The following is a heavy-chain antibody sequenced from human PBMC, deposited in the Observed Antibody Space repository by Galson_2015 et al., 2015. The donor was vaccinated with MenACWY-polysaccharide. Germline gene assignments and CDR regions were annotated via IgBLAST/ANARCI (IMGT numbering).Heavy chain of an antibody. CDR1: GFTFSSYR. J-gene: IGHJ4*02. Sequence: SLRLSCAASGFTFSSYRMNWVRQAPGKGLEWVSYISSNSGTIYYADSVKGRFTISRDNAKNSLYLQMNSLRAEDTALYYCASLRGYSHPPLDYWGQGTLVTVSS. CDR3: ASLRGYSHPPLDY. D-gene: IGHD5-12*01. CDR2: ISSNSGTI. V-gene: IGHV3-48*01.